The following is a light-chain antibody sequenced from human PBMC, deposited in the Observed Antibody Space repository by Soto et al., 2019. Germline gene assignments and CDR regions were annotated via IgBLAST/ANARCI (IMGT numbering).Light chain of an antibody. Sequence: DIQMTQSPSSLSSSVLYIFTITCQASQNINNYLNWYQQKPGRAPKLLIYDASNLEAGVPSRFRGSGSGTDFTFTISRLQPEDIATYYCQQYENLPTFGQGTRLEIK. CDR1: QNINNY. V-gene: IGKV1-33*01. CDR2: DAS. CDR3: QQYENLPT. J-gene: IGKJ5*01.